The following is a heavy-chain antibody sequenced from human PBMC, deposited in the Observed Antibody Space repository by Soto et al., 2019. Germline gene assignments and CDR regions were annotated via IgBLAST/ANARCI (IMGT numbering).Heavy chain of an antibody. Sequence: QVQLQESGPGLVKPSETLSLTCTVSGGSVSSYYWTWIRQPPGKGLEWIGFIYYSGSTNYNPSLKSRVTISVDTSKNQFSLKLGSVTAADTAVYYCARLGYRAAGDYWGQGTLVTVSS. D-gene: IGHD5-18*01. V-gene: IGHV4-59*08. J-gene: IGHJ4*02. CDR1: GGSVSSYY. CDR3: ARLGYRAAGDY. CDR2: IYYSGST.